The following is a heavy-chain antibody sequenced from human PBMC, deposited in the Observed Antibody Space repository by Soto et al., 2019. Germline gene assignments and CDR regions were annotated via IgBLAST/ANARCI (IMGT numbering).Heavy chain of an antibody. D-gene: IGHD2-15*01. CDR3: ARGSYCSGGTCTTWFDP. V-gene: IGHV4-4*02. CDR2: ISHSGST. Sequence: PSETLSLTCAVSGDSINSSHWWNWVRQPPGKGLEWIGQISHSGSTNYNPSLTSRVNKSVDKSKNHFSLKLTSVTAADTAVYYCARGSYCSGGTCTTWFDPWGQGTLVTVSS. CDR1: GDSINSSHW. J-gene: IGHJ5*02.